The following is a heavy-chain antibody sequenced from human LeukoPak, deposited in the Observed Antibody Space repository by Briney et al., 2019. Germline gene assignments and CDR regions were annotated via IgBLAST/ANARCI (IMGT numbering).Heavy chain of an antibody. Sequence: SETLSLTCAVSGYSISSGYYWGWIRQPPGKGLDWIGSIYHSGSTYYNPSLKSRVTISVDTSKNQFSLKLSSVTAADTAVYYCARRTYCSSTSCYTFDYWGQGTLVTVSS. CDR1: GYSISSGYY. V-gene: IGHV4-38-2*01. D-gene: IGHD2-2*02. CDR2: IYHSGST. J-gene: IGHJ4*02. CDR3: ARRTYCSSTSCYTFDY.